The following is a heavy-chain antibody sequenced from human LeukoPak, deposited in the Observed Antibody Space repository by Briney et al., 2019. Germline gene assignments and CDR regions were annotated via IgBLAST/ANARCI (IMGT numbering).Heavy chain of an antibody. CDR3: AKDYGSSWSTSDSLFDY. J-gene: IGHJ4*02. CDR1: GFTFSSYG. Sequence: PGGSLRLSCAASGFTFSSYGMHWVRQAPGKGLEWVTVISYDGSNKYYADSVKGRFTISRDNSKNTLYLQMNSLRDEDTAVYYCAKDYGSSWSTSDSLFDYWGQGTLVTVSS. CDR2: ISYDGSNK. V-gene: IGHV3-30*18. D-gene: IGHD6-13*01.